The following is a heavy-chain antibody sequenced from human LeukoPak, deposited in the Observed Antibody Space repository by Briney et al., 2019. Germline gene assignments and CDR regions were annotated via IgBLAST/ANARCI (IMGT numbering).Heavy chain of an antibody. CDR1: GYTFTGYY. CDR3: ARGSSGWYGPNYYYYYMDV. Sequence: ASVKVSCKASGYTFTGYYMRWVRQAPGQGPEWMGWINPNSGGTNYAQKFQGRVTMTRDTSISTAYMELSRLRSDDTAVYYCARGSSGWYGPNYYYYYMDVWGKGTTVTISS. D-gene: IGHD6-19*01. J-gene: IGHJ6*03. CDR2: INPNSGGT. V-gene: IGHV1-2*02.